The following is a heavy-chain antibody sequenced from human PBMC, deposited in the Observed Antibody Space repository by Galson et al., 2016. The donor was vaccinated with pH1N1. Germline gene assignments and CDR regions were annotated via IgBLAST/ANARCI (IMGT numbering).Heavy chain of an antibody. D-gene: IGHD4-17*01. V-gene: IGHV4-39*01. Sequence: TFRSYGVSWVRQAPGKGLEWIGSIYYGGSTYHNPSLKSRVTISVDTSKNQFSLNLSSVTAADTGVYYCARQIRGDLDWYFDLWGRGTLVTVSS. CDR2: IYYGGST. J-gene: IGHJ2*01. CDR3: ARQIRGDLDWYFDL. CDR1: TFRSYG.